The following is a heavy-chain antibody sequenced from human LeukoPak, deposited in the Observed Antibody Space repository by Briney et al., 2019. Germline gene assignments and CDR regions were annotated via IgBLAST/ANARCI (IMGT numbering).Heavy chain of an antibody. Sequence: GSLRLSCAASGFTFSSYSMNWVRQAPGKGLEWVSYISSSSSTIYYAASVKGRFTISRDSAKNSLYLQMNGLRAEDTAIYYCARGPKTSFDYWGQGTLVTVSS. CDR1: GFTFSSYS. CDR3: ARGPKTSFDY. CDR2: ISSSSSTI. J-gene: IGHJ4*02. V-gene: IGHV3-48*01.